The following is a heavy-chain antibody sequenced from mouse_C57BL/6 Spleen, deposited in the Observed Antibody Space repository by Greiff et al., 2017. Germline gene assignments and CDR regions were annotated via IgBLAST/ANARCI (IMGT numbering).Heavy chain of an antibody. J-gene: IGHJ1*03. CDR1: GYTFTSYW. CDR2: IDPSDSYT. Sequence: QVQLQQPGAELVMPGASVKLSCKASGYTFTSYWMHWVKQRPGQGLEWIGEIDPSDSYTNYNQKFKGKSTLTGDTSSSTAYMQLSSLTSEDSAVYYCARPDGYYNYWYFDVWGTGTTVTVSS. V-gene: IGHV1-69*01. CDR3: ARPDGYYNYWYFDV. D-gene: IGHD2-3*01.